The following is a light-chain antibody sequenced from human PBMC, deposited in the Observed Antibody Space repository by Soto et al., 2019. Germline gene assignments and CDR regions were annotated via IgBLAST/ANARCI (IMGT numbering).Light chain of an antibody. CDR1: QSVSSN. V-gene: IGKV3-15*01. Sequence: EIVMTQSPATLSVSPGERATLSCRASQSVSSNLAWYQQKPGQAPRLLIYGASTRATGIPARFSGSGSGTEFTLTISSLQSEDFAVYYCQQYKSYPWTFGQGTMVDI. CDR2: GAS. CDR3: QQYKSYPWT. J-gene: IGKJ1*01.